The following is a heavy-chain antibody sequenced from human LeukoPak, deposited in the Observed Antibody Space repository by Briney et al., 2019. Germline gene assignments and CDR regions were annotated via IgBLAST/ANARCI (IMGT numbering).Heavy chain of an antibody. CDR1: GGSISSGGYY. V-gene: IGHV4-30-2*01. D-gene: IGHD6-13*01. CDR3: ASPGIAAAGTGYYYYYMDV. CDR2: IYHSGST. J-gene: IGHJ6*03. Sequence: PSQTLSLTCTVSGGSISSGGYYWSWIRQPPGKGLEWIGYIYHSGSTYYNPSLKSRVTISVDRSKNQFSLKLSSVTAADTAVYYCASPGIAAAGTGYYYYYMDVWGKGTTVTVSS.